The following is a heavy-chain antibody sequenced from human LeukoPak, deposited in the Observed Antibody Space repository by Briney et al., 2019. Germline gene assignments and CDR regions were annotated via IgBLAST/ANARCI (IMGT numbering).Heavy chain of an antibody. J-gene: IGHJ6*02. CDR2: INHSGST. Sequence: PSETLSLTCAVYGGPFSGYYWSWIRQPPEKGLEWIGEINHSGSTNYNPSLKSRVTISVDTSKNQFSLKLSSVTAADTAVYYCASLTVVVPAAIESNYYYYGMDVWGQGTTVTVSS. CDR1: GGPFSGYY. CDR3: ASLTVVVPAAIESNYYYYGMDV. V-gene: IGHV4-34*01. D-gene: IGHD2-2*01.